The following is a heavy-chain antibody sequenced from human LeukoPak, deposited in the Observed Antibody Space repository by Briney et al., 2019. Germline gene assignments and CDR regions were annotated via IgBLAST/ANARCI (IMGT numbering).Heavy chain of an antibody. J-gene: IGHJ5*02. CDR2: IKSKTDGGTT. Sequence: GGSLKLSCEASGFTLSNALMSWVRQTPGKGLEWVGRIKSKTDGGTTDYAAPVKGKFTISRDDAKNTLYLQLNGLKTEDTAVYYCTTESLYHYDRGYNWFDPWGQGTLVTVSS. CDR3: TTESLYHYDRGYNWFDP. V-gene: IGHV3-15*01. D-gene: IGHD3-10*02. CDR1: GFTLSNAL.